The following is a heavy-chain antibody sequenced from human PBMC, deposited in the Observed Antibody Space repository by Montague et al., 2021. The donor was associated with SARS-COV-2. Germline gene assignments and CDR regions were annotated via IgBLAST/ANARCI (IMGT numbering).Heavy chain of an antibody. CDR2: IYYSGST. V-gene: IGHV4-39*07. J-gene: IGHJ6*02. Sequence: SETLSLTCTVSGGSISSSSYYWGWIRQAPGKGLEWIGSIYYSGSTYYNPSLKSRVTISVDTSKNQFSLKLTSVTAADTAVYYCARDPSRQPLLYPIGDYYCGMDVWGQGTTVTVSS. D-gene: IGHD2-2*02. CDR3: ARDPSRQPLLYPIGDYYCGMDV. CDR1: GGSISSSSYY.